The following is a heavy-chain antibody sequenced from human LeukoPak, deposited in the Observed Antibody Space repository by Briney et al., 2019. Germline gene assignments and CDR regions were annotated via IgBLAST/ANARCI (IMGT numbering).Heavy chain of an antibody. Sequence: ASVKVSCKASGFTFTVYYIHWVRQAHGQGLEYVGWINPNSGGTNYAQKFQGRVTMTRDTSITTAYMEVTSLTSDDTAVYYCARALISDDYGDYIFSDYWGQGTLVTVSS. D-gene: IGHD4-17*01. V-gene: IGHV1-2*02. J-gene: IGHJ4*02. CDR2: INPNSGGT. CDR3: ARALISDDYGDYIFSDY. CDR1: GFTFTVYY.